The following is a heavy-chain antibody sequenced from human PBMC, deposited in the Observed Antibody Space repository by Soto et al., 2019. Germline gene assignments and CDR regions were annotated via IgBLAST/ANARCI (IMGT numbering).Heavy chain of an antibody. CDR2: IYYTGST. CDR1: GSSISPFY. Sequence: QVQLQESGPGLVKASETLSLSCAVSGSSISPFYWAWIRQPPGKELEWIGNIYYTGSTNYNPSHRSRVTISVDTSKKQVSLKVTSVTAADTAVYYCARVGGYYGDYPNFDYWGQGTLVTVSS. V-gene: IGHV4-59*01. CDR3: ARVGGYYGDYPNFDY. J-gene: IGHJ4*02. D-gene: IGHD4-17*01.